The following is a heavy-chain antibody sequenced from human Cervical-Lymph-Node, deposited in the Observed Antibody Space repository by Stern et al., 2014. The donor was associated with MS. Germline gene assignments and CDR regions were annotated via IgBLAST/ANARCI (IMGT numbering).Heavy chain of an antibody. V-gene: IGHV3-30*04. CDR1: EFMFSSYS. CDR3: ARESLYDFPDAFDI. Sequence: VQLLESGGGVVQPGRSLRLSCAASEFMFSSYSMHWVRQAPGKGLEWVAVISFDGSNKYYADSVKGRFTISRDNSKNTLYLQVNSLRTEDAAVYYCARESLYDFPDAFDIWGEGTMVTVS. J-gene: IGHJ3*02. CDR2: ISFDGSNK. D-gene: IGHD3-3*01.